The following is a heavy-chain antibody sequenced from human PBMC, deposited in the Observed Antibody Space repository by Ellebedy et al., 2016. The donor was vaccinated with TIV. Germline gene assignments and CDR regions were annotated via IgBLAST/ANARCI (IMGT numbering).Heavy chain of an antibody. V-gene: IGHV1-18*01. CDR3: ARDNTVGGTTWFDP. Sequence: AASVKVSCKTSGYTFTSYGVSWVRQAPGQGLEWMGWLSGLNGKTKYARTVQGRVTLTTDTAARTVYMELTSLRSDDTAVYYCARDNTVGGTTWFDPWGQGTLVIVSS. CDR2: LSGLNGKT. J-gene: IGHJ5*02. CDR1: GYTFTSYG. D-gene: IGHD6-19*01.